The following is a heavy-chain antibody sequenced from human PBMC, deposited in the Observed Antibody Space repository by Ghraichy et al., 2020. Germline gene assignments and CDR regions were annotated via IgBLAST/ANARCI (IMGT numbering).Heavy chain of an antibody. D-gene: IGHD3-3*01. V-gene: IGHV1-24*01. Sequence: ASVKVSCKVSGYTLTELSMHWVRQAPGKGLEWMGGFDPEDGETIYAQKFQGRVTMTEDTSTDTAYMELSSLRSEDTAVYYCATGPRRFLEWLLPLDYWGQGTLVTGSS. J-gene: IGHJ4*02. CDR2: FDPEDGET. CDR1: GYTLTELS. CDR3: ATGPRRFLEWLLPLDY.